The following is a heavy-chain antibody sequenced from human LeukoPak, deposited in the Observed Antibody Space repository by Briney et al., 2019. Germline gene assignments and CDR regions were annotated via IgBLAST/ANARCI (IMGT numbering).Heavy chain of an antibody. J-gene: IGHJ4*02. CDR1: GLTFSDSY. V-gene: IGHV3-11*04. CDR3: ARDNYDNNY. CDR2: ISSSGSTI. D-gene: IGHD3-22*01. Sequence: GGSLRLSCAASGLTFSDSYMSWLRQAPGKGLEWVSYISSSGSTIYYADSVKGRFTISRDNAKNSLYLQMNSLRAEDTAVYFCARDNYDNNYWGQGTLVTVSS.